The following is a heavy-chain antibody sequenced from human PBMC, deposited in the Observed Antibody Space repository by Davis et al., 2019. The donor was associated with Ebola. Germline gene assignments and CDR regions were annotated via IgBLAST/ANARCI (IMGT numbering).Heavy chain of an antibody. CDR2: IIPIFGTA. D-gene: IGHD6-13*01. V-gene: IGHV1-69*05. J-gene: IGHJ3*02. Sequence: SVKVSCKASGGTFSSYAISWMRQAPGQGLEWMGGIIPIFGTANYAQKFQGRVTMTTDTSTSTAYLELRDLISDDTAVYYCARDEQQVRPAFDIWGQGTVVIVSS. CDR1: GGTFSSYA. CDR3: ARDEQQVRPAFDI.